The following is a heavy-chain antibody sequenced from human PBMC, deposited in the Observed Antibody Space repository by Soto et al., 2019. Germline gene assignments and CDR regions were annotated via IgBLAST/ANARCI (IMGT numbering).Heavy chain of an antibody. CDR3: ARGGGHYYMDV. V-gene: IGHV4-34*01. J-gene: IGHJ6*03. Sequence: SETLSLTCAVYGGSFSGYYWSWICQPPGKGLEWIGEINHSGSTNYNPSLTSRVTISVDTSKNQFSLKVSSVTAADTAVYYCARGGGHYYMDVWGKGPTVTVSS. CDR1: GGSFSGYY. D-gene: IGHD3-16*01. CDR2: INHSGST.